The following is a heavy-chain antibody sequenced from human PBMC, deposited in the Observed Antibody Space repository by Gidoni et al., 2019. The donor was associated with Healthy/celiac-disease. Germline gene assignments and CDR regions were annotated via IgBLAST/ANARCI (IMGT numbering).Heavy chain of an antibody. Sequence: QVQLVQSGAEVKKPGASVKVSCKPSGYTFTRYGISWVRQAPGQGLEWMGWISAYNGNTNYAQKLQGRVTMTTDTSTSTAYMELRSLRSDDTAVYFCARGSGMATITGGIDYWGQGTLVTVSS. V-gene: IGHV1-18*01. CDR1: GYTFTRYG. CDR2: ISAYNGNT. D-gene: IGHD5-12*01. J-gene: IGHJ4*02. CDR3: ARGSGMATITGGIDY.